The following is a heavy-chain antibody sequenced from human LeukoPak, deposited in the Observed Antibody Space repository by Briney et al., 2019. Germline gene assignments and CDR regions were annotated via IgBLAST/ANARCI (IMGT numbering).Heavy chain of an antibody. CDR2: INDRGVDT. CDR3: AKGSSPLGHFDC. V-gene: IGHV3-23*01. D-gene: IGHD6-13*01. CDR1: GFTFSSYG. Sequence: GGSLRLSCVASGFTFSSYGMSWVRQAPGKGLEWVSGINDRGVDTYYTDSVKGRFTISRDNSKNTLFLQMNSLTAEDTAVYYCAKGSSPLGHFDCWGQGTLVTVSS. J-gene: IGHJ4*02.